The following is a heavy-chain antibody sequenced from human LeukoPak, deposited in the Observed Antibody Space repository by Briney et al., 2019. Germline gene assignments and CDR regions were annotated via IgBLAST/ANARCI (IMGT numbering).Heavy chain of an antibody. V-gene: IGHV3-23*01. CDR1: GFTFSNYG. CDR2: ISGSGGST. Sequence: PGGSLRLSCAASGFTFSNYGMSWVRQAPGKGLEWVSGISGSGGSTYYADSVKGRFTISRDNSKNTLYLQTNSLRAEDTAVYYCARDLGAPWGQGTLVTVSS. J-gene: IGHJ5*02. D-gene: IGHD4/OR15-4a*01. CDR3: ARDLGAP.